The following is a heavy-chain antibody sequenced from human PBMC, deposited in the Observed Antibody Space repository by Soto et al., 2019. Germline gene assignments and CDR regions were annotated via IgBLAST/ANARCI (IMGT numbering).Heavy chain of an antibody. CDR2: IYYSGST. D-gene: IGHD2-15*01. CDR3: ARAPPRYCSGGSCIFDY. Sequence: SETLSLTCTVSGGSISSSSYYWGWIRQPPGKGLEWIGSIYYSGSTYYNPSLKSRVTISVDTSKNQFSLKLSSVTAADTAVYYCARAPPRYCSGGSCIFDYWGQGTLVTVSS. V-gene: IGHV4-39*01. CDR1: GGSISSSSYY. J-gene: IGHJ4*02.